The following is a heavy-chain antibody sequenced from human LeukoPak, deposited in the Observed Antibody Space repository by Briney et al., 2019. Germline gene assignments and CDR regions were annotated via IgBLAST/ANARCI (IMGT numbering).Heavy chain of an antibody. Sequence: SVKVSCKASGGTFSSYAISWVRQAPGQGLEWMGGIIPIFGTANYAQKFQGRVTITADESTSTAYMELSSLRSEDTALYYCARDLRITIFGVLTRVFDYWGQGTLVTVSS. V-gene: IGHV1-69*13. CDR1: GGTFSSYA. CDR3: ARDLRITIFGVLTRVFDY. CDR2: IIPIFGTA. J-gene: IGHJ4*02. D-gene: IGHD3-3*01.